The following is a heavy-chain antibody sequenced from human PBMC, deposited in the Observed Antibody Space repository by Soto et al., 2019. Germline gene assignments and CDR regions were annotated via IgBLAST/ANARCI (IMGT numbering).Heavy chain of an antibody. D-gene: IGHD7-27*01. CDR3: ASSLLTPFDY. V-gene: IGHV3-74*01. Sequence: GGSLRLSCAASGFTFSSYWMHWVRQAPGKRLVWVSRINSDGSSTFYADSVQDRFTISRDNAKNTLYLQMNSLRAEDTALYYCASSLLTPFDYWGQGTLVTVSS. CDR2: INSDGSST. CDR1: GFTFSSYW. J-gene: IGHJ4*02.